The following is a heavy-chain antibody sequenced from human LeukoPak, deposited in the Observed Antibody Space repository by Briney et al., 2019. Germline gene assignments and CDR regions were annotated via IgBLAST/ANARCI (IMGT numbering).Heavy chain of an antibody. CDR3: AKDYERRWGYSDY. CDR1: GFTFSRYA. Sequence: GGSLRLSCAASGFTFSRYAMSWVRQAPGKGLEWVSAISGSGGSTYYADSVKGRFTISRDNSKNTLYLQMNSLRAEDTAVYYCAKDYERRWGYSDYWGQGTLVTVSS. V-gene: IGHV3-23*01. J-gene: IGHJ4*02. CDR2: ISGSGGST. D-gene: IGHD5-18*01.